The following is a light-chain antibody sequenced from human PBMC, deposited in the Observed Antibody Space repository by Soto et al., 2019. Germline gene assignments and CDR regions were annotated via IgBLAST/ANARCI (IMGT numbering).Light chain of an antibody. CDR2: DVS. J-gene: IGKJ2*01. CDR1: SSSKW. Sequence: IRMTQSPSSFSASTGDTVTMTCRSSSKWLAWYQKKPGKAPKLLIYDVSNLERGVPPRFSGSTSGAESTLTITGLQPDDLGTYYCQHTTDFTFGQGTKVEIK. V-gene: IGKV1-5*01. CDR3: QHTTDFT.